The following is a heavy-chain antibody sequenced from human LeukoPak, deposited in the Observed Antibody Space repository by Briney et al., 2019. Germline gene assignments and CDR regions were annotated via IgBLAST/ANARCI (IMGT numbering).Heavy chain of an antibody. D-gene: IGHD3-22*01. CDR1: GFTFSSYW. J-gene: IGHJ3*02. CDR2: INSYGSST. CDR3: ARELPYYYDSSGYQSAFDI. Sequence: GGSLRLSCAASGFTFSSYWMHWVRQAPGKGLVWVSRINSYGSSTSYADSVKGRFTISRDNAKNTLYLQMNSLRAEDTAVYYCARELPYYYDSSGYQSAFDIWGQGTMVTVSS. V-gene: IGHV3-74*01.